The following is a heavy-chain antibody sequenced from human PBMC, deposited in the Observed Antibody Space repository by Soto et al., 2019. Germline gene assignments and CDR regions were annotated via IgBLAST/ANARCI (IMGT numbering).Heavy chain of an antibody. D-gene: IGHD3-10*01. V-gene: IGHV1-69*02. CDR1: GGTFSSYT. CDR2: IIPILGIA. CDR3: AGGGSGSGFDY. J-gene: IGHJ4*02. Sequence: QVQLVQSGAEVKKPGSSVKVSCKASGGTFSSYTISWVRQAPAQGLEWMGRIIPILGIANYAQKFQGTVTITADNSTSTANMELSSLRSEDTAVYYCAGGGSGSGFDYWGQGTLVTVSS.